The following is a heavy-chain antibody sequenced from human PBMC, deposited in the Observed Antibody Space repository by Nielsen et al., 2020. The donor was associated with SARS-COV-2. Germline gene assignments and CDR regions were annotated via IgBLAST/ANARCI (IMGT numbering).Heavy chain of an antibody. Sequence: GGSLRLSCAASGFTFSSYWMSWVRQAPGKGLEWVANIKQDGSEKYYVDSVKGRFTISRDNAKNSLYLQMNSLKTEDTAVYYCTTATRIAIFGLIVPPADYWGQGTLVTVSS. V-gene: IGHV3-7*05. J-gene: IGHJ4*02. CDR3: TTATRIAIFGLIVPPADY. CDR1: GFTFSSYW. CDR2: IKQDGSEK. D-gene: IGHD3-3*01.